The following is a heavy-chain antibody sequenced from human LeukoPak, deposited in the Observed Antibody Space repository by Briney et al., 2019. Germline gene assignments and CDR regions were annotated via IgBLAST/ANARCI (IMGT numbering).Heavy chain of an antibody. CDR1: GFTFDDYG. CDR2: INWNGGTT. Sequence: GGSLRLSCAASGFTFDDYGMGWVRQAPGKGLEWVSGINWNGGTTEYGDSVKGRFTISRDNAKNSLYLQMNSLRAEVTALYYCARGRIVVVTEGPYYFDYWGQGTLVTVSS. D-gene: IGHD2-21*02. J-gene: IGHJ4*02. CDR3: ARGRIVVVTEGPYYFDY. V-gene: IGHV3-20*04.